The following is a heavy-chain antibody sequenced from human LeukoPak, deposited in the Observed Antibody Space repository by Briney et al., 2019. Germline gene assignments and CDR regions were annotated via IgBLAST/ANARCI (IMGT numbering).Heavy chain of an antibody. Sequence: SETLSLTCTVSGGSISTYYWNWIRQPPEKGLEWIGYIYHSGSTNYNPSPQSRVTISVDTSKSQFSLNLNSVTAADTAVYYCARGGAARLHFQNWGQGTLVTVSS. D-gene: IGHD6-6*01. J-gene: IGHJ1*01. V-gene: IGHV4-59*01. CDR3: ARGGAARLHFQN. CDR1: GGSISTYY. CDR2: IYHSGST.